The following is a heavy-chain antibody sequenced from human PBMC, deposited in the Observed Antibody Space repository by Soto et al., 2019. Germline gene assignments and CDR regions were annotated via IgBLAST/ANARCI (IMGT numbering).Heavy chain of an antibody. CDR1: GFSFSDHF. CDR3: ARDRVLVQGGWIGFDIGG. V-gene: IGHV3-72*01. D-gene: IGHD2-15*01. Sequence: EVPLVESGGGLVQPGGSLRLSCAASGFSFSDHFMDWVRQAPGKGLEWVGRIRNEAKSYTTEYAASVKGRFIISRDDSKNPIVLQKNSLKNGDPAVYYCARDRVLVQGGWIGFDIGGWGQGTKVTGS. J-gene: IGHJ6*02. CDR2: IRNEAKSYTT.